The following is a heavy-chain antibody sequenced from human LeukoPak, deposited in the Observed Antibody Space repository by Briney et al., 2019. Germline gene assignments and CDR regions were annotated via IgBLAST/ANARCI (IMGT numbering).Heavy chain of an antibody. Sequence: ASVKVSCTASGYTFTSHWIQWVRQAPGQGLEWMGLINPNDGSVAYAHSFQGRVAMTRDTSTSIAYMDLSSLRSEDTAMYYCAKAPRNSSTMLDYWGQGTLLTVSS. CDR3: AKAPRNSSTMLDY. D-gene: IGHD6-13*01. J-gene: IGHJ4*02. CDR1: GYTFTSHW. V-gene: IGHV1-46*01. CDR2: INPNDGSV.